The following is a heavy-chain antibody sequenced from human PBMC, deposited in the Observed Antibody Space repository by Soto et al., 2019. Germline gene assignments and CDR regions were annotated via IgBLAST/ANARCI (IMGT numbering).Heavy chain of an antibody. D-gene: IGHD1-7*01. J-gene: IGHJ6*03. V-gene: IGHV6-1*01. Sequence: QVQLQESGPGLVKPSQTLSLTCAISGDSVSSNSAAWNWIRLSPSRGLEWLARTSYRSRWYNDYAVSVRSRIPVNPDTSKNQFSLQLTSVTPEDTAVYYCAGTTSHQWYYMDVWGKGTTVTVSS. CDR1: GDSVSSNSAA. CDR2: TSYRSRWYN. CDR3: AGTTSHQWYYMDV.